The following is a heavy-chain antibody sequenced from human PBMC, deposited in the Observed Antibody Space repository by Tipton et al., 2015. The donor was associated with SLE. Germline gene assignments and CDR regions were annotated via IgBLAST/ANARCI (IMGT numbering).Heavy chain of an antibody. CDR1: GDSFYSSNDQ. Sequence: TLSLTCSVSGDSFYSSNDQWDWIRQPPGKGLEGIGSRFSGGGTYYNPSLKSRDTISVDRSKSQFSLNLNLVTAADTAIYYCARRKYYYMDVWGKGATVTVSS. V-gene: IGHV4-39*01. CDR3: ARRKYYYMDV. CDR2: RFSGGGT. J-gene: IGHJ6*03.